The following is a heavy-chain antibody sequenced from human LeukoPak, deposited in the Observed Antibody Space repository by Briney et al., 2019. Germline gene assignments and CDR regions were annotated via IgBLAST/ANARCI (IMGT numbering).Heavy chain of an antibody. V-gene: IGHV4-34*01. CDR1: GGSFSGYY. Sequence: SETLSLTCAVYGGSFSGYYWSWIRQPPGKGLEWIGEINHSGSTNYNPSLKSRATISVDTSKNQFSLKLSSVTAADTAVYYCARSFLTKSCMDVWGKGTTVTVSS. J-gene: IGHJ6*03. CDR2: INHSGST. CDR3: ARSFLTKSCMDV. D-gene: IGHD3-9*01.